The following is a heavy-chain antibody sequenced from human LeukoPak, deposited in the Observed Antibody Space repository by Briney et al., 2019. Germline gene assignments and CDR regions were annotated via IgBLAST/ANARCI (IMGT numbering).Heavy chain of an antibody. CDR1: GFTFSSYW. CDR2: INSDGSST. D-gene: IGHD3-10*01. V-gene: IGHV3-74*01. CDR3: ASGHYGSGSPWDY. Sequence: QPWGVLRLSCAASGFTFSSYWMHWVRQAPGKGLVWVSRINSDGSSTSYADSVKGRFTISRDNAKNTLYLQMNSLRAEDTAVYYCASGHYGSGSPWDYWGQGTLVTVSS. J-gene: IGHJ4*02.